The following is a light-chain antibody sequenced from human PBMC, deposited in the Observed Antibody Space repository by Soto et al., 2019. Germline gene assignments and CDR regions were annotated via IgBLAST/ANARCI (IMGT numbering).Light chain of an antibody. CDR2: EGS. Sequence: QSVLTQPASVSGSPGQSITISCTGTRSDVGSYNLVSWYQQHPGKAPKLMIYEGSKRPSGVSNRFSGSKSGNTASLTISGLQAEDEADYYCCSYAGSSPYVVFGGGTKLTVL. CDR3: CSYAGSSPYVV. J-gene: IGLJ2*01. V-gene: IGLV2-23*01. CDR1: RSDVGSYNL.